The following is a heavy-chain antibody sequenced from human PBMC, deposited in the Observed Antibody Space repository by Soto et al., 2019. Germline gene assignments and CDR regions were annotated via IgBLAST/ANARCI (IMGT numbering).Heavy chain of an antibody. V-gene: IGHV1-46*01. J-gene: IGHJ4*02. CDR2: INPSGGST. CDR1: GYTFTSYY. D-gene: IGHD2-8*01. CDR3: ARPPYPACIHAVCYTLDY. Sequence: QVQLVQSGAEVKKPGASVKISCKASGYTFTSYYMHWVRQAPGQGLEWMGIINPSGGSTNYAQMLQRRVAMPRDTPTSTVYLELNSLRSEHTAVYYCARPPYPACIHAVCYTLDYWGQGTLVTVSS.